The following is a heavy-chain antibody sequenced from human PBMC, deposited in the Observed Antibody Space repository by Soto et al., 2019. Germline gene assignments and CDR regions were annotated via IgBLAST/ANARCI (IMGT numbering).Heavy chain of an antibody. Sequence: VQLVESGGGVVQPGRSLRLSCAASGFTFSSYAMHWVRQAPGKGLEWVAVISYDGSNKYYADSVKGRFTISRDNSKNTLYLQMNSLRAEDTAVYYCARVSESGYWGQGTLVTVSS. D-gene: IGHD3-3*01. CDR3: ARVSESGY. CDR2: ISYDGSNK. V-gene: IGHV3-30-3*01. J-gene: IGHJ4*02. CDR1: GFTFSSYA.